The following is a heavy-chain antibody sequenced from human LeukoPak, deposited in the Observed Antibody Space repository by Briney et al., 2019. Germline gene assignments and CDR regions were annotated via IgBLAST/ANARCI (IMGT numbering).Heavy chain of an antibody. D-gene: IGHD1-7*01. Sequence: PGGSLRLSCAASGFTFSSYAMHWVCQAPGKGLEWVAVISYDGSNKYYADSVKGRFTISRDNSKNTLYLQMNSLRAEDTAVYYCARENYCPDYWGQGTLVTVSS. CDR3: ARENYCPDY. V-gene: IGHV3-30-3*01. J-gene: IGHJ4*02. CDR2: ISYDGSNK. CDR1: GFTFSSYA.